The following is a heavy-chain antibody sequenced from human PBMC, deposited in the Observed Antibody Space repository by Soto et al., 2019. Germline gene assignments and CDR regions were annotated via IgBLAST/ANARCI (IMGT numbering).Heavy chain of an antibody. CDR1: GGSISSSSYY. CDR3: ARIGYCTNGVCGVDY. V-gene: IGHV4-39*01. CDR2: IYYSGST. Sequence: QLLESGPGLVKPSETLSLTCTVSGGSISSSSYYWGWIRQPPGKGLEWIGSIYYSGSTYYNPSLKSRVTISVDTSKNQFSLKLSSVTAADTAVYYCARIGYCTNGVCGVDYWGQGTLVTVSS. D-gene: IGHD2-8*01. J-gene: IGHJ4*02.